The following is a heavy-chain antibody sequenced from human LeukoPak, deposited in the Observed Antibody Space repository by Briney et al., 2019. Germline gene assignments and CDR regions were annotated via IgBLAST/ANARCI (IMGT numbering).Heavy chain of an antibody. D-gene: IGHD2-21*01. CDR1: GYTLINYH. V-gene: IGHV1-46*01. CDR2: INPSNGDI. Sequence: ASVKVSCKASGYTLINYHINWVRQAPGQGLEWMGTINPSNGDINYSPKFQGRVTMTRDTSTSTVYMELSSLRSEDTAVYYCARERGGDCYFDYWGQGTLVTVSS. CDR3: ARERGGDCYFDY. J-gene: IGHJ4*02.